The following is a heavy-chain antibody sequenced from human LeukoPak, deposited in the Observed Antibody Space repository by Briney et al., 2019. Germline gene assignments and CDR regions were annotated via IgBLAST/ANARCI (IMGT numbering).Heavy chain of an antibody. CDR2: ISGSGGST. CDR3: AKVVGSSGYYYPFDY. Sequence: GGSLRLSCAASGFTFSSYAMSWVRQAPGKGLEWVSAISGSGGSTYYADSVKGRFTISRDNSKNTLYLQMNSLRAEDTAVYYCAKVVGSSGYYYPFDYWGQGTLVTVSS. CDR1: GFTFSSYA. D-gene: IGHD3-22*01. V-gene: IGHV3-23*01. J-gene: IGHJ4*02.